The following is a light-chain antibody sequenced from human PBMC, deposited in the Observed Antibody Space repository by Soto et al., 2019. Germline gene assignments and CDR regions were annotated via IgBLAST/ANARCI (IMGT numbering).Light chain of an antibody. V-gene: IGKV1-5*03. CDR2: EAS. Sequence: DIEVSQNQSSVSASVGDRVTITCRSSQMIYTWLAWYQQKPGKAPKLLIYEASSLDVGVPSRFSGSGSGTEFTLTISSLQLEDTATYFCQQYSTFWTFGQ. CDR1: QMIYTW. J-gene: IGKJ2*01. CDR3: QQYSTFWT.